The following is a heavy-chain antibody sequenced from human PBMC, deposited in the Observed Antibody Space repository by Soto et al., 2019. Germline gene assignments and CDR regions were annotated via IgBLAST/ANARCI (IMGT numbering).Heavy chain of an antibody. D-gene: IGHD3-10*01. CDR3: AKKVNSGPGSQYFDY. V-gene: IGHV3-23*01. J-gene: IGHJ4*02. CDR2: FRTSGDGGTT. Sequence: PGGSVRLSCAASGFTFSSYSMSWVRQAPGKGLEWVSGFRTSGDGGTTYYADSVKGRFTISRDNSKNMLFLQMNSLRAEDTAIYYCAKKVNSGPGSQYFDYWGQGTLVTVSS. CDR1: GFTFSSYS.